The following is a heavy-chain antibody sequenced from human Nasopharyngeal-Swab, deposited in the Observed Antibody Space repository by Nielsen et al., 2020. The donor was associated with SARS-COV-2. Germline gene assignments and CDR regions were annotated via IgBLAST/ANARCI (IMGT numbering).Heavy chain of an antibody. CDR3: ARDRSIQDVVVTAMTSPRNWFDP. D-gene: IGHD2-21*02. V-gene: IGHV7-4-1*02. J-gene: IGHJ5*02. Sequence: WVRQAPGQGLEWMGWINTNTGNPTYAQGFTGRFVFSLDTSVSTAYLQISSLKAEDTAVYYCARDRSIQDVVVTAMTSPRNWFDPWGQGTLVTVSS. CDR2: INTNTGNP.